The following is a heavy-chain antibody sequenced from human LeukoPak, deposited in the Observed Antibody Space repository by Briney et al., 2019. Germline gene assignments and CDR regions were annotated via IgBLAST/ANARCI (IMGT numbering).Heavy chain of an antibody. CDR1: GFTFSNNA. Sequence: QTGRSLRLSCAASGFTFSNNAMHWVRQAPGKGLEWVAVISYDGSSKYYTESVKGRFTISRDNSKSTLYLEMNSLRAEDTAVYYCVKAILFGSVSYYADWGQGTLVTVSS. CDR3: VKAILFGSVSYYAD. V-gene: IGHV3-30*18. CDR2: ISYDGSSK. D-gene: IGHD3-22*01. J-gene: IGHJ4*02.